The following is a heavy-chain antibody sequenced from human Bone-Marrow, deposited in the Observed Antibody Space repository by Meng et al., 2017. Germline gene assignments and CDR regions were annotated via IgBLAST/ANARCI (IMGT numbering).Heavy chain of an antibody. J-gene: IGHJ5*02. V-gene: IGHV4-39*01. CDR1: GGAISTSGYY. CDR2: IGHSGFT. CDR3: VRSSAWVRTGFDP. Sequence: QPQLQEAGSGLQRPSSALSFNRRVAGGAISTSGYYWGWSRQPPGKGLEWIGSIGHSGFTYYTPSLQSRVTVSIDTSRNQFSLWLTSVTAADTAVYYCVRSSAWVRTGFDPWGQGTLVTVSS. D-gene: IGHD6-19*01.